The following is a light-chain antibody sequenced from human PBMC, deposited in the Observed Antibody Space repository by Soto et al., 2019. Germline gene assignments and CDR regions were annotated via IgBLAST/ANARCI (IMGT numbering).Light chain of an antibody. J-gene: IGKJ1*01. CDR3: QQYNNWPQT. V-gene: IGKV3-15*01. CDR2: GAS. Sequence: EILMTQSAATLSVSPGERATLSCRASQSVSSNLAWYQQKPGQAPRLLIYGASTRATGIPARFSGSGSGTEFTLTISSLQSEDFAVYYCQQYNNWPQTFGQGTKVDIK. CDR1: QSVSSN.